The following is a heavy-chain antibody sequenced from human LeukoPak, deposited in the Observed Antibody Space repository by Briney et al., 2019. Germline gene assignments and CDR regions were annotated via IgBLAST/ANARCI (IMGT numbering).Heavy chain of an antibody. CDR3: AELGITMIGGV. D-gene: IGHD3-10*02. CDR1: GFTFSSYS. J-gene: IGHJ6*04. CDR2: ISSSSYI. V-gene: IGHV3-21*01. Sequence: GGSLRLSCAASGFTFSSYSMNWVRQAPGKGLEWVSSISSSSYIYYADSVKGRFTISRDNAKNSLYLQMNSLRAEDTAVYYCAELGITMIGGVWGKGTTVTISS.